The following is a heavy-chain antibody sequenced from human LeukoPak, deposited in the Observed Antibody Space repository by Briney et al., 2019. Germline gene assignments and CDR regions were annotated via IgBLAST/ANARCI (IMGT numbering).Heavy chain of an antibody. J-gene: IGHJ3*02. CDR1: GGSISRYY. CDR2: IYYTGST. D-gene: IGHD3-22*01. Sequence: SETLSLTCTVSGGSISRYYWTWIRQSPAKGLEFIGHIYYTGSTNYNPSVMSRVTLSVDTSKNQFSLKLSSVTAADTAVYYCARGGYYDSSGSDAFDIWGQGTMVTVSS. V-gene: IGHV4-59*01. CDR3: ARGGYYDSSGSDAFDI.